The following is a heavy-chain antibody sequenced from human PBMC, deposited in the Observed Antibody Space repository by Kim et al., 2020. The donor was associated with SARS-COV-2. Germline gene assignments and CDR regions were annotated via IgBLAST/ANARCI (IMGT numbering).Heavy chain of an antibody. CDR3: ARGLAARSYWFDP. D-gene: IGHD6-6*01. Sequence: YARQFQGRVTMTRDTSISTAYMELSRLGSDDTAVYYCARGLAARSYWFDPWGQGTLVTVSS. J-gene: IGHJ5*02. V-gene: IGHV1-2*02.